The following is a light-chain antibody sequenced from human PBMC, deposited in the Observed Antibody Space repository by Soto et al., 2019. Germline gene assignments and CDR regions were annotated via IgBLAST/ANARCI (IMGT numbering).Light chain of an antibody. Sequence: AIQLTQSPSSLSASVGDRVTITCRASQGISSALAWYQQKPGKAPKLLIYDASSLESGVPSRFSGSGSGTDFTLTISSRQPEDFATYYCQQFNNYPITCGQGTRLEIK. J-gene: IGKJ5*01. CDR2: DAS. CDR1: QGISSA. CDR3: QQFNNYPIT. V-gene: IGKV1D-13*01.